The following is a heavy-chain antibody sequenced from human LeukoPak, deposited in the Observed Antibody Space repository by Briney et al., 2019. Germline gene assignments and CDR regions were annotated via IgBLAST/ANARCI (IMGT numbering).Heavy chain of an antibody. CDR1: GYSISSGYY. D-gene: IGHD1-26*01. CDR2: IYHSGST. V-gene: IGHV4-38-2*02. Sequence: SETLSLTCTVSGYSISSGYYWGWIRQPPGKGLEWIGSIYHSGSTYYNPSLKSRVTMSVDTSKNQFSLKLSSVTAADTAVYYCARVYSGSYYGNYYYYMDVWGKGTTVTVSS. CDR3: ARVYSGSYYGNYYYYMDV. J-gene: IGHJ6*03.